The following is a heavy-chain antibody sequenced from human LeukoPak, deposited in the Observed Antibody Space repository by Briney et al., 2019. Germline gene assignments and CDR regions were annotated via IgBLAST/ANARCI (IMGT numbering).Heavy chain of an antibody. Sequence: ASVKVSCKASGYTFTGYYMHWVRQAPGQGLEWMGWINPNSGGTTYAQKFQGWVTMTRDTSISTAYMELSRLRSDDTAVYYCARGRTYSSSWYYYYYGMDVWGQGTTVTVSS. D-gene: IGHD6-13*01. CDR1: GYTFTGYY. CDR3: ARGRTYSSSWYYYYYGMDV. V-gene: IGHV1-2*04. J-gene: IGHJ6*02. CDR2: INPNSGGT.